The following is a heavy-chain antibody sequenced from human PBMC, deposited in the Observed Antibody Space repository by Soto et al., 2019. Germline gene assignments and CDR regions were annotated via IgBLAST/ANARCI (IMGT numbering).Heavy chain of an antibody. V-gene: IGHV1-18*01. CDR1: GYTFTSYG. CDR3: ARVPSWRVGGYFDY. CDR2: VSAYSGNT. Sequence: ASVKVSCKASGYTFTSYGISWVRQAPGQGLEWMGWVSAYSGNTNYAQKLQGRVTMTTDTSTSTAYMELRSLRSDDTAVYYCARVPSWRVGGYFDYWGQGTLVTVSS. D-gene: IGHD2-15*01. J-gene: IGHJ4*02.